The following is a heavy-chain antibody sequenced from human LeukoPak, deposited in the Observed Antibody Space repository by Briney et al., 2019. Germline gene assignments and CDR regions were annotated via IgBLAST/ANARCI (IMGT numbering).Heavy chain of an antibody. V-gene: IGHV3-23*01. CDR1: GFTFSSYA. CDR3: AKSSGYCSSTSCYPPDY. D-gene: IGHD2-2*01. Sequence: GSLRLSCAASGFTFSSYAMSWVRQAPGKGLEWVSGISGSGGSTYSADSVKGRFTISRDNSKNTLYLQMNSLRAEDTAVYYCAKSSGYCSSTSCYPPDYWGQGTLVTVSS. CDR2: ISGSGGST. J-gene: IGHJ4*02.